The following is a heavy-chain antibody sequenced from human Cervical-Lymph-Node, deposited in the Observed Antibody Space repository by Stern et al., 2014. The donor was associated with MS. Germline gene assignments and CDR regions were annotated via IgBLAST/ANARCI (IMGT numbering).Heavy chain of an antibody. CDR3: ASAYSSSHYYFDY. CDR1: GFSFSRYA. Sequence: QVQLVESGGGVVQPGRSLRLSCVASGFSFSRYAMHWVRQAPGKGLEWVALIWYDGSNPYYADSVPGRFTISRDNFKNTLYLQMNSLRAEDTAVYYCASAYSSSHYYFDYWGQGTLVTVSS. J-gene: IGHJ4*02. D-gene: IGHD6-13*01. CDR2: IWYDGSNP. V-gene: IGHV3-33*01.